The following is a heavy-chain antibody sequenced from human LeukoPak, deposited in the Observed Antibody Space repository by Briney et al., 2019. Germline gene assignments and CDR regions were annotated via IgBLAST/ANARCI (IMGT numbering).Heavy chain of an antibody. CDR1: GFTFSSYG. V-gene: IGHV3-30*02. J-gene: IGHJ4*02. D-gene: IGHD3-16*01. CDR2: IRYDGSNK. Sequence: PGGSLRLSCAASGFTFSSYGMHWVRQAPGKGLEWVAFIRYDGSNKYYADSVKGRFTISRDNSKNTLYLQMNSLRAEDTAVYYCARGEARVITFGGVTTSNDYWGQGTLVTVSS. CDR3: ARGEARVITFGGVTTSNDY.